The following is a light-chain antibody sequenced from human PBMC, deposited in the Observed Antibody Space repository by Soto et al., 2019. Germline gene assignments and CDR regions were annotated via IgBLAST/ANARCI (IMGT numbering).Light chain of an antibody. V-gene: IGKV3-11*01. CDR3: QQRSNWPPRYT. CDR1: QSVSSY. Sequence: EIVLTQSPATLSLSPGERATLSCRASQSVSSYLAWYQQNPGQAPRLLIYDAANRATGSPASFSGSGSGTDFTLTISSLEPEDFAVYYCQQRSNWPPRYTFGQGTKLEIK. J-gene: IGKJ2*01. CDR2: DAA.